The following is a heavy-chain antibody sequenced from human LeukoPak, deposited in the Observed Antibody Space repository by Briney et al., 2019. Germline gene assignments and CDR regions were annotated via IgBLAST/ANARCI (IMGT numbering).Heavy chain of an antibody. D-gene: IGHD5-12*01. CDR2: IIPILGIA. Sequence: ASVKVSCKASGGTFSSYAISWARQAPGQGLESMGRIIPILGIANYAQKFQGRVTITADKSTSTAYTELSSLRSEDAAVYYCAREDPTEYSGDGHSHMWGQGTLVTVSS. V-gene: IGHV1-69*04. J-gene: IGHJ4*02. CDR1: GGTFSSYA. CDR3: AREDPTEYSGDGHSHM.